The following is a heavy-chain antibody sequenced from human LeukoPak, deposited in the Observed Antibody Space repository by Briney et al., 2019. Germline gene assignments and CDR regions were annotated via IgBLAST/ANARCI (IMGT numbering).Heavy chain of an antibody. CDR1: GFTFSGHW. Sequence: GGSLRLSCGASGFTFSGHWMSWVRQAPGKGLEWVANINQGGSDKYYVDSVKGRFTISRDNANNLLYLQMNSLRGEDTAVYYCTRDRSRAEDDWGQGTLVTVSS. V-gene: IGHV3-7*01. CDR2: INQGGSDK. D-gene: IGHD1-14*01. CDR3: TRDRSRAEDD. J-gene: IGHJ4*02.